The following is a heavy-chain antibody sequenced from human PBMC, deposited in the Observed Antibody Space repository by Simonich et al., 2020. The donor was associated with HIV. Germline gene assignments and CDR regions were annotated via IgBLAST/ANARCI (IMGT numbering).Heavy chain of an antibody. J-gene: IGHJ4*01. CDR2: INHSGST. Sequence: QVQLQQWGAGLLKPSETLSLTCAVYGGSFSGYYWSWIRQPPGKGLEWIGEINHSGSTNYNPSRKSRVTISVDTSKNQFSLKLSSVTAADTAVYYCARRHPTTVTTPYFDYWGQEPWSPSPQ. CDR1: GGSFSGYY. CDR3: ARRHPTTVTTPYFDY. V-gene: IGHV4-34*01. D-gene: IGHD4-17*01.